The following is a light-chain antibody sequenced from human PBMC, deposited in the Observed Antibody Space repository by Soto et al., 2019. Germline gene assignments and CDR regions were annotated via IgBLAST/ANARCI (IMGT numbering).Light chain of an antibody. V-gene: IGKV1-5*01. CDR1: ERVNKG. CDR3: QQYHGSSLT. J-gene: IGKJ1*01. Sequence: DIQMTQSPPALSASVGDRVTITSRARERVNKGLAWYQQKAGKAPKVLIYDASTLETGVPSRFSGSGSGTEFALTISSLQPNDSATYFCQQYHGSSLTFAQGTKVEI. CDR2: DAS.